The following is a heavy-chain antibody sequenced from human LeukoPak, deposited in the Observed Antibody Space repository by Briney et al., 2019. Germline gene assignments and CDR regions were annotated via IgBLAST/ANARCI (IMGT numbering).Heavy chain of an antibody. CDR2: IANEATNYAT. CDR1: GLSFTDSG. CDR3: RHRTAGIGENWFDP. V-gene: IGHV3-73*01. Sequence: GGSLKLSCAAPGLSFTDSGFHWVRHASGKGLEWVARIANEATNYATAYAASVKGRFTIYRDNSKKTAYLQMNRLKTEDTAVYCVRHRTAGIGENWFDPWGQGTLVTVSP. J-gene: IGHJ5*02. D-gene: IGHD3-10*01.